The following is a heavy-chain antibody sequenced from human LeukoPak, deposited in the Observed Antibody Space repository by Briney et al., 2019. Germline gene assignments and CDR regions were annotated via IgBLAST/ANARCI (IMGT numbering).Heavy chain of an antibody. D-gene: IGHD3-10*01. J-gene: IGHJ4*02. CDR2: ISSSSSYI. Sequence: AGGSLRLSCAASGFTFSSYSMNWVRQAPGKGLEWVSSISSSSSYIYYADSVKGRFTISRDNAKNSLYPQMNSLRAEDTAVYYCARVGSNFGSGSYFDYWGQGTLVTVSS. V-gene: IGHV3-21*01. CDR3: ARVGSNFGSGSYFDY. CDR1: GFTFSSYS.